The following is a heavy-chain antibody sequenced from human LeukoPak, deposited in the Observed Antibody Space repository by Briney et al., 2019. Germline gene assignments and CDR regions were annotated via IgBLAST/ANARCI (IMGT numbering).Heavy chain of an antibody. CDR3: ARARYYYDSSGYYYWFDP. J-gene: IGHJ5*02. D-gene: IGHD3-22*01. CDR2: IYTSGST. Sequence: SETLSLTCTVSGGSISSYYWSWLRQPAGKGLEWIGRIYTSGSTYYNPSLKSRVTISVDRSKHQFSLKLSSVTAADTAVYYCARARYYYDSSGYYYWFDPWGQGTLVTVSS. CDR1: GGSISSYY. V-gene: IGHV4-4*07.